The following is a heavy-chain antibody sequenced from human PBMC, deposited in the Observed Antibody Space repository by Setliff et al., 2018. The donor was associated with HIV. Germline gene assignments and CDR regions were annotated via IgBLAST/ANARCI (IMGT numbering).Heavy chain of an antibody. CDR1: GYTFTSYA. CDR2: TNAGNGNT. V-gene: IGHV1-3*01. CDR3: AGERVIAPPIRALDI. J-gene: IGHJ3*02. Sequence: ASVKVSCKASGYTFTSYAMHWVRQAPGQRLEWMGWTNAGNGNTKYSQKFQGRFTISRDSSKDTLYLQMDSLRADDMAVYYCAGERVIAPPIRALDIWGQGTMVTVSS. D-gene: IGHD2-21*01.